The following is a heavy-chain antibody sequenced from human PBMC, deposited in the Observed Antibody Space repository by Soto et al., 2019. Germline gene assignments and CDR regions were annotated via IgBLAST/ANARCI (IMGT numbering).Heavy chain of an antibody. D-gene: IGHD4-17*01. V-gene: IGHV4-38-2*02. Sequence: SETLSLTCAVSGYSISSGYYWGWIRQPPGKGLEWIGSIHHSGSTHYNPSLKSRVIISVDTSKNQFSLKLSSVTAADTAVYYCATENGDYDYYYYGMDVWGQGTTVTVYS. CDR3: ATENGDYDYYYYGMDV. CDR2: IHHSGST. CDR1: GYSISSGYY. J-gene: IGHJ6*02.